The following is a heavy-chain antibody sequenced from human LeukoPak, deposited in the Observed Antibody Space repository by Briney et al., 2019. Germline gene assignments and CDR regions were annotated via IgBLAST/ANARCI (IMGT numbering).Heavy chain of an antibody. CDR3: AKAYYSSGSYYAEYFQH. V-gene: IGHV3-23*01. D-gene: IGHD3-22*01. CDR2: ISGSGDST. Sequence: GGSLRLSCAASGFTFSSYAMSWVRRAPGKGLEWVSTISGSGDSTYFADSVKGRFTVSRDNSKNTLYLQMNSLRAEDTAVYYCAKAYYSSGSYYAEYFQHWGQGTLVTVSS. J-gene: IGHJ1*01. CDR1: GFTFSSYA.